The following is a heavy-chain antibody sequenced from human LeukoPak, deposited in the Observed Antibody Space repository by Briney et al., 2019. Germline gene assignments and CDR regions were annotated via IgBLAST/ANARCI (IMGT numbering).Heavy chain of an antibody. D-gene: IGHD1-26*01. V-gene: IGHV1-18*01. CDR2: ISAYNGNT. Sequence: GASVKVSCKASGYTFTSYGISWVRQAPGQGLEWMGWISAYNGNTNYAQKLQGRVTMTTDTSTSTAYMELRSLRSDDTAVYYRARGRATGGSYEGFDYWGQGTLVTVSS. J-gene: IGHJ4*02. CDR1: GYTFTSYG. CDR3: ARGRATGGSYEGFDY.